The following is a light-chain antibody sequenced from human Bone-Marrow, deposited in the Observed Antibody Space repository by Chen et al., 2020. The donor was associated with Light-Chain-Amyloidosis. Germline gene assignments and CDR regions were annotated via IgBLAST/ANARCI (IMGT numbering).Light chain of an antibody. CDR1: SSDIGDNKF. J-gene: IGLJ2*01. Sequence: QSALPHPASVSGSPGQSITISCTGTSSDIGDNKFVSWYQQRPGRGPKLLIFDVNNRPSGITDRFSGSKFDNTASLTISGLRAEDEGDYYCSSSTSTSPVLFGGGTRLTVL. V-gene: IGLV2-14*03. CDR3: SSSTSTSPVL. CDR2: DVN.